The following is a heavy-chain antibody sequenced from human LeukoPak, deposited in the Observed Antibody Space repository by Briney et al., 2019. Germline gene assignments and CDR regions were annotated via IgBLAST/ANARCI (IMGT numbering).Heavy chain of an antibody. CDR2: IIPIFGAP. CDR3: ARDLYSGHEGNAFDI. Sequence: SVKVSCKASGGSFSSYAISWVRQAPGQGLEWMGGIIPIFGAPEYAQKFQGRVTISADKSTSTAYMELSSLRSEDTAVYYCARDLYSGHEGNAFDIWGQGTMVTVSS. CDR1: GGSFSSYA. D-gene: IGHD5-12*01. V-gene: IGHV1-69*06. J-gene: IGHJ3*02.